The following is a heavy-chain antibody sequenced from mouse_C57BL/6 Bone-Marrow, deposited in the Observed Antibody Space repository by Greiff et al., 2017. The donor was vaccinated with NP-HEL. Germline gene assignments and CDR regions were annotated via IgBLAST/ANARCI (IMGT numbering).Heavy chain of an antibody. V-gene: IGHV1-7*01. Sequence: QVQLQQSGAELAKPGASVKLSCKASGYTFTSYWMNWVKQRPGQGLEWIGYINPSSGYTKYNQKFKDKATLTADKSSSTAYMQLSSLTYADSAVYYGARGLCRRGFYGMDYWGQGTSVTVSS. D-gene: IGHD6-5*01. CDR3: ARGLCRRGFYGMDY. CDR1: GYTFTSYW. J-gene: IGHJ4*01. CDR2: INPSSGYT.